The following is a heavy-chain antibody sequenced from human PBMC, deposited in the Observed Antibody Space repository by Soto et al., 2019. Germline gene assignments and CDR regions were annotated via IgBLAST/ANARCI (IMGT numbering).Heavy chain of an antibody. Sequence: QVQLVESGGGVVQPGRSLRLSCAASGFTFSSYAMHWVRQAPGKGLEWVAVISYDGSNKYYADSVKGRFTISRDNSKNTLYLQMNSLRAEDTAVYYCARYPAAAGTGMVDYWVQGTLVTVSS. J-gene: IGHJ4*02. CDR3: ARYPAAAGTGMVDY. D-gene: IGHD6-13*01. CDR2: ISYDGSNK. V-gene: IGHV3-30-3*01. CDR1: GFTFSSYA.